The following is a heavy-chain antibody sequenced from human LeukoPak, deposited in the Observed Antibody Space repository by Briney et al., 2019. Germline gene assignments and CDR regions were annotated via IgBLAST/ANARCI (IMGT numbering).Heavy chain of an antibody. CDR1: GFTFRSYA. CDR3: ARGFRGDNFDY. J-gene: IGHJ4*02. D-gene: IGHD7-27*01. Sequence: GSLRLSCAASGFTFRSYAMKWVRQAPGKGLEWIGTMYHSGSTNYNPSLKSRVTISVDTSKNQFSLKLSSVTAADTAVYFCARGFRGDNFDYRGQGTLVTVSS. CDR2: MYHSGST. V-gene: IGHV4-38-2*01.